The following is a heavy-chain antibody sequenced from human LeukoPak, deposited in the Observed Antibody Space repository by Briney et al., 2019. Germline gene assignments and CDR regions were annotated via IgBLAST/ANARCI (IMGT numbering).Heavy chain of an antibody. CDR3: ARVRDNYGMDV. J-gene: IGHJ6*02. V-gene: IGHV1-2*02. CDR1: GYTFTGHY. CDR2: INPNSGKT. D-gene: IGHD5-24*01. Sequence: ASVKVSCKASGYTFTGHYIHWVRQAPGQGLEWLGWINPNSGKTNYPQKFQGRVTMTRDTSISSAYMELSRLRSDDTAVYYRARVRDNYGMDVWGQGTTVTVSS.